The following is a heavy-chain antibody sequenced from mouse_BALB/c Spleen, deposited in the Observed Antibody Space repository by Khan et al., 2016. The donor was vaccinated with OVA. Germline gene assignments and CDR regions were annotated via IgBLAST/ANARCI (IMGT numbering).Heavy chain of an antibody. CDR3: ARSHYGNVAY. CDR1: GFTFSTFA. Sequence: EVHLVESGGGLVKPGGSLKLSCAASGFTFSTFAMSWVRQTPEMRLEWVTTINSDGDYTYYPDSVTGRFTVSRDNARNTLYLQMSSLRSEDTAMYYGARSHYGNVAYWGQGTLVTVST. V-gene: IGHV5-9-3*01. J-gene: IGHJ3*01. CDR2: INSDGDYT. D-gene: IGHD2-1*01.